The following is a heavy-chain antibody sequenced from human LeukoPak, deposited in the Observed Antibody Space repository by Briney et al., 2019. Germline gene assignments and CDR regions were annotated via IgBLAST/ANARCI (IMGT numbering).Heavy chain of an antibody. CDR2: INPSGGST. Sequence: ASVKVSCKASGYTFTSYCVHWVRQAPGQGLEWMGIINPSGGSTSYAQKFQGRVTMTRDTSTSTVYMELSSLRSEDTAVYYCASTGSNYYYDSSGRLSHFDYWGQGTLVTVSS. D-gene: IGHD3-22*01. V-gene: IGHV1-46*01. J-gene: IGHJ4*02. CDR1: GYTFTSYC. CDR3: ASTGSNYYYDSSGRLSHFDY.